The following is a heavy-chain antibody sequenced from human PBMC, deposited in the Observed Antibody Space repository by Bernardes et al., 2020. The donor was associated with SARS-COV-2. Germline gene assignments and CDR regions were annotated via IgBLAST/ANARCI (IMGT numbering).Heavy chain of an antibody. V-gene: IGHV3-7*01. D-gene: IGHD2-21*01. J-gene: IGHJ6*02. Sequence: GGSLRLSCAASGFTFSSYWMSWVRQAPGKGLEWVANIKQDGSEKYYVDSVKGRFTISRDNAKNSLYLQMNSLRAEDTAVYYCARDLIVVVPSHYYYYGMDVWGQGTTVTVSS. CDR2: IKQDGSEK. CDR1: GFTFSSYW. CDR3: ARDLIVVVPSHYYYYGMDV.